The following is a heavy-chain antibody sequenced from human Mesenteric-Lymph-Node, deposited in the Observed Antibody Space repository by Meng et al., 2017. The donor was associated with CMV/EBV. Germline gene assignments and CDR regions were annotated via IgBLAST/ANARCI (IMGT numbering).Heavy chain of an antibody. CDR3: AKDMWDD. CDR1: GFTFSSYG. D-gene: IGHD2-21*01. V-gene: IGHV3-30*02. J-gene: IGHJ4*02. Sequence: GESLKISCAASGFTFSSYGMHWVRQAPGKGLEWVAFIRYDGSNKYYADSVKGRFTISRDNSKTTLYLQMNNQRAEDTAVYYCAKDMWDDWGQGTLVTVSS. CDR2: IRYDGSNK.